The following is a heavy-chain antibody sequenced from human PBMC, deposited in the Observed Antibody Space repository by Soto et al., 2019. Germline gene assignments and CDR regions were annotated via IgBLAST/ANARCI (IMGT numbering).Heavy chain of an antibody. CDR3: AAVRHPYGGNPGAY. D-gene: IGHD4-17*01. V-gene: IGHV1-58*01. CDR1: GFTFTSSA. CDR2: IVVGSGNT. J-gene: IGHJ4*02. Sequence: SVKVSCKASGFTFTSSAVQWVRQARGQRLEWIGWIVVGSGNTNYAQKFQERVTITRDMSTSTAYMELSSLRSEDTAVYYCAAVRHPYGGNPGAYWGQGTLVTVSS.